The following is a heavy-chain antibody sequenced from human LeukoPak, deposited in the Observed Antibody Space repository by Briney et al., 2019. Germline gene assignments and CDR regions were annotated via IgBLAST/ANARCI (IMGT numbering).Heavy chain of an antibody. V-gene: IGHV3-30-3*01. CDR1: GFTFSSYA. J-gene: IGHJ4*02. CDR2: ISYDGSNK. D-gene: IGHD2-15*01. CDR3: ARGIGFAALDY. Sequence: GRSLRLSCAASGFTFSSYAMHWVRQAPGKGLEWVAVISYDGSNKYYADSVKGRFTISRDNSKNTLYLQMNSLRAEDTAVYYCARGIGFAALDYWGQGTLVTVSS.